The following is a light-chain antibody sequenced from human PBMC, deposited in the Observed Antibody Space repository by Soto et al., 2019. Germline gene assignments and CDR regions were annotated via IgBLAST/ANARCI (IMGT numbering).Light chain of an antibody. CDR2: GAS. CDR1: QSVSSN. V-gene: IGKV3-15*01. CDR3: QQYNNWSQT. Sequence: EIVMTQSPATLSVSPGERATLSCRASQSVSSNLAWYQQKPGQAPRLLIYGASTRATGIPARFSGSGSGTEFTLTISSRQSEDFSVYYCQQYNNWSQTFGQGTKLEIK. J-gene: IGKJ2*01.